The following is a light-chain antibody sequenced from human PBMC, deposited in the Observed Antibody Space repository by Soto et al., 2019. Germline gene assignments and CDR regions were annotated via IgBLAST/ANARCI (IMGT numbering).Light chain of an antibody. V-gene: IGKV3-15*01. Sequence: IVMTQSPATLSVSPGERATLSCRASQSIDRKLAWYQQRPGQAPRLLIYGASTRATGIPARFSGSGSGTDFTLTISSLQPEDFATYYCQQSYSTPRTFGQGTKVDIK. CDR3: QQSYSTPRT. CDR1: QSIDRK. CDR2: GAS. J-gene: IGKJ1*01.